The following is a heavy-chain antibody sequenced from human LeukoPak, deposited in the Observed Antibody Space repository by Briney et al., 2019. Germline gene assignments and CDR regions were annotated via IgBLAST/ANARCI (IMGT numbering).Heavy chain of an antibody. CDR2: IRYDGSNK. CDR3: ARDVSWDRVATIGGY. Sequence: GGSLRLSCAASGFIFNSYGMHWVRQAPGKGLEWVSFIRYDGSNKYYADSVKGRFTISRDNSKNTLYLQMNSLRAEDTAVYYCARDVSWDRVATIGGYWGLGTLVTGYS. D-gene: IGHD5-12*01. CDR1: GFIFNSYG. J-gene: IGHJ4*02. V-gene: IGHV3-30*02.